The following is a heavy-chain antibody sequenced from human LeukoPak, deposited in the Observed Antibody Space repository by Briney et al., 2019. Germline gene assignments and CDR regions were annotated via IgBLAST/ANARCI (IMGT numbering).Heavy chain of an antibody. CDR1: GYTFTSYA. J-gene: IGHJ4*02. CDR3: ARLKRSSSWYVPDFDY. D-gene: IGHD6-13*01. Sequence: ASVKVSCKASGYTFTSYAMNWVRQAPGQGLEWMGWINTNTGNPTYAQGFTGRFVFSLDTSVSTAYLQISSLKAEDTAVYYCARLKRSSSWYVPDFDYWGQGTLVTVSS. V-gene: IGHV7-4-1*02. CDR2: INTNTGNP.